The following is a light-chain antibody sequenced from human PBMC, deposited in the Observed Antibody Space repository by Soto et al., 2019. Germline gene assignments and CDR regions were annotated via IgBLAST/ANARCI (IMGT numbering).Light chain of an antibody. CDR1: QSFRSY. V-gene: IGKV3D-15*01. Sequence: EIVLTQSPATLSLSPGERATLSCRASQSFRSYLACYQHKPGQAPRLPMYDILIRATGIPARFSGSVSGTEFTRTICSLQSEDFAVYYCQHYNSWPPGITFCQKTRLEIK. CDR2: DIL. J-gene: IGKJ5*01. CDR3: QHYNSWPPGIT.